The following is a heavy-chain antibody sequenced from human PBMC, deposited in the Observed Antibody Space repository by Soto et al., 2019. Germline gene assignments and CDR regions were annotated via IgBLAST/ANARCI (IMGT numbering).Heavy chain of an antibody. V-gene: IGHV3-23*01. Sequence: EVQLLESGGGLVGPGGSLRLSCAASGFTFSNYAMNWVRQAPGKGLECVSDISGSGGSAYYADSVQGRFTISRDNSKNTLYMQMNSLRDEDTAIYYCVREGSGWNSRGSFDFWGRGTMVTVTS. J-gene: IGHJ3*01. CDR2: ISGSGGSA. CDR3: VREGSGWNSRGSFDF. CDR1: GFTFSNYA. D-gene: IGHD6-19*01.